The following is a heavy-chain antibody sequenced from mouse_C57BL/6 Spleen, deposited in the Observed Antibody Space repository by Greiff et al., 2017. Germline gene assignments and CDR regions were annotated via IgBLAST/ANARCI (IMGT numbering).Heavy chain of an antibody. CDR1: GFNIKDYY. V-gene: IGHV14-1*01. CDR2: IDPSDGDT. D-gene: IGHD4-1*01. J-gene: IGHJ2*01. CDR3: TSDWDVGY. Sequence: EVQLQQSGAELVRPGASVKLSCTASGFNIKDYYMHWVTQRPEQGLEWIGRIDPSDGDTEYAPKFQGKATMTADTSSNTAYMQLSSLTSEYTAVYYFTSDWDVGYWGQGTTLTVSS.